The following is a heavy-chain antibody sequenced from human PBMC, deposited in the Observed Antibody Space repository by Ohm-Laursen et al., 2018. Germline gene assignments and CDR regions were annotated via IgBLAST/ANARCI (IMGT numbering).Heavy chain of an antibody. CDR3: ASGLYSSSWYMEEDY. CDR1: GFTFSTYS. CDR2: ISSSSSYI. Sequence: SLRLSCAASGFTFSTYSMNWVRQAPGKGLEWVSSISSSSSYIYYADSVKGRFTISRGNAKNSLYLQMNSLRAEDTAVYYCASGLYSSSWYMEEDYWGQGTLVTVSS. V-gene: IGHV3-21*01. J-gene: IGHJ4*02. D-gene: IGHD6-13*01.